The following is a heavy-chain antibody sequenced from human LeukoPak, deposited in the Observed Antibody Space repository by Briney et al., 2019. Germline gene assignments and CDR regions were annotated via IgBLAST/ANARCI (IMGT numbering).Heavy chain of an antibody. CDR2: IGSVTTCI. J-gene: IGHJ4*02. V-gene: IGHV3-21*01. Sequence: PGGSLRLSCAASGFTFSDYTMNCVRQAPGKGLEWVSSIGSVTTCIYYADSVKGRFTISRDNAKNSLSLQMNSLRAEDTAVYYCARAIAVAGPYYFDYWGQGTLVTVSS. CDR3: ARAIAVAGPYYFDY. CDR1: GFTFSDYT. D-gene: IGHD6-19*01.